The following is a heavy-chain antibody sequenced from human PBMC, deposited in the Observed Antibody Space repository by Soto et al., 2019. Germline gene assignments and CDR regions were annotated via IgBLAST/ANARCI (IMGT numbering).Heavy chain of an antibody. Sequence: SETLSLTCAVYGGSFSGYYWSWIRQPPGKGLEWIGETNHSGSTNYNPSLKSRVTISVDTSKNQFSLKLSSVTAADTAVYYCARHPNHRYCSGGSCYSYWGQGTLVTVSS. CDR1: GGSFSGYY. CDR3: ARHPNHRYCSGGSCYSY. V-gene: IGHV4-34*01. J-gene: IGHJ4*02. CDR2: TNHSGST. D-gene: IGHD2-15*01.